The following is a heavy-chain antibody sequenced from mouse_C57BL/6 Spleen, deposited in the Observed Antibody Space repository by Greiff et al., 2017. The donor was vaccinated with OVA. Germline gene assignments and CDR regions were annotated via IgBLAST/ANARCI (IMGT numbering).Heavy chain of an antibody. CDR1: GYTFTSYW. CDR3: ARSRRWFPYYFDY. D-gene: IGHD2-3*01. Sequence: VQLQQPGAELVKPGASVKLSCKASGYTFTSYWMHWVKQRPGQGLEWIGMIHPNSGSTNYNEKFKSKATLTVDKSSSTPYMQLSSLTSEDSAVYYCARSRRWFPYYFDYWGQGTTLTVSS. CDR2: IHPNSGST. V-gene: IGHV1-64*01. J-gene: IGHJ2*01.